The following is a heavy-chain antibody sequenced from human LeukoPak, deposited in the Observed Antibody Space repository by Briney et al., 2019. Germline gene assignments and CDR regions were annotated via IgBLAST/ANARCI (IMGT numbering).Heavy chain of an antibody. CDR2: IIPIFGTA. D-gene: IGHD5-18*01. CDR1: GGTFSSYA. J-gene: IGHJ4*02. CDR3: ASGYSYGQELGY. V-gene: IGHV1-69*05. Sequence: SVKVSCKASGGTFSSYAISWVRQAPGQGLEWMGRIIPIFGTANYAQKFQGRVTITTDESTSTAYMELSSLRSEDTAVYYCASGYSYGQELGYWGQGTLVTVSP.